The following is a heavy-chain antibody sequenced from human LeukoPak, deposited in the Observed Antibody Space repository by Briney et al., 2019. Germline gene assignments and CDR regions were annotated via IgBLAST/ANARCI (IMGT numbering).Heavy chain of an antibody. J-gene: IGHJ4*02. CDR1: GLTFSTSG. CDR2: IGPTGSDR. D-gene: IGHD1-14*01. V-gene: IGHV3-21*06. Sequence: KPGGSLRLSCTASGLTFSTSGFDWVRQAPGKGLEWVASIGPTGSDRYHADSIKGRFTISRDNANNFLYLQMNSLRAEDTAVYYCATETNGRHYDYWGQGTLLTVSS. CDR3: ATETNGRHYDY.